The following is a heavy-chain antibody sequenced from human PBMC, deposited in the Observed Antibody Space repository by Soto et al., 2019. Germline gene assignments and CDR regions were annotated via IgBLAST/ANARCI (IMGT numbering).Heavy chain of an antibody. J-gene: IGHJ6*02. D-gene: IGHD4-17*01. CDR2: MNHSGST. Sequence: QVRLQQWGAGLLKPSETLSLTCAVYGGSFSGFYWSWIRQPPGKGLEWIGEMNHSGSTNYNPSLKSRVTISVDTPKTKFSLRLSSVTAADTAVYYCARATNYYYFAMDVWGHGTTVTVSS. CDR1: GGSFSGFY. CDR3: ARATNYYYFAMDV. V-gene: IGHV4-34*01.